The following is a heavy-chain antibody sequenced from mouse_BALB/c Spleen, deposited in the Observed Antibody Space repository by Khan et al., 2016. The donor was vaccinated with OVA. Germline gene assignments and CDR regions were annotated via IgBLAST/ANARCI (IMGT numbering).Heavy chain of an antibody. CDR1: GFSLNTYG. D-gene: IGHD2-14*01. CDR2: IRSGGST. CDR3: ARNSYMYDFTY. Sequence: QVQLKQSGPGLVQPSHSLSITCTVSGFSLNTYGIHRIRQSQGKGLEWLGVIRSGGSTDYNGAFISRLNITKDNSKSQVFFKMNSLQTADTAIYYCARNSYMYDFTYWGQGTLVTVSA. V-gene: IGHV2-2*01. J-gene: IGHJ3*01.